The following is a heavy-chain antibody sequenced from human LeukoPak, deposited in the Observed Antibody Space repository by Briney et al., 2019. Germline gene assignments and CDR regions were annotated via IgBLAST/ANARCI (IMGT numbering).Heavy chain of an antibody. CDR1: GGSISSDY. CDR3: ARVALDLSYDY. CDR2: IYYSGST. J-gene: IGHJ4*02. Sequence: KPSETLSLTCTVSGGSISSDYWSWVRQPPGKGLERIGYIYYSGSTNYNPSLKSRVTISVDTSKNQFSLKLSSVTAADTAVYYCARVALDLSYDYRGQGTLVTVSS. V-gene: IGHV4-59*01. D-gene: IGHD3-9*01.